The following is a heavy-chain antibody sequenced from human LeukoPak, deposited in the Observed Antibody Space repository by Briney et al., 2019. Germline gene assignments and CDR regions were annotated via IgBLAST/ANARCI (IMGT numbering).Heavy chain of an antibody. J-gene: IGHJ5*02. CDR2: ISSSSSFI. D-gene: IGHD3-9*01. CDR1: GFTFSSYS. CDR3: AREPLTTRNNWFDP. Sequence: NPGGSLRLSCAASGFTFSSYSMNWVRQAPGKGLEWVSSISSSSSFIYYADSVKGRFTISRDNAKNSLYLQMNSLRAEDTAVYYCAREPLTTRNNWFDPWGQGTLVTVSS. V-gene: IGHV3-21*01.